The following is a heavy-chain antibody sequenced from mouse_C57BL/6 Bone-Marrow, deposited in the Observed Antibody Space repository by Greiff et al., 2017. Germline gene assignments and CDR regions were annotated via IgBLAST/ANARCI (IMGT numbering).Heavy chain of an antibody. J-gene: IGHJ1*03. CDR2: ISYSGST. CDR1: GYSITSDY. D-gene: IGHD1-1*01. V-gene: IGHV3-8*01. Sequence: EVKLMESGPGLAKPSQTLSLTCSVTGYSITSDYWNWIRKFPGNKLEYMGYISYSGSTYYNPSLKSRISITRDTSKNQYYLQLNSVTTEDTATYYCARYPVHYYGSSYWYFDVWGTGTTVTVSS. CDR3: ARYPVHYYGSSYWYFDV.